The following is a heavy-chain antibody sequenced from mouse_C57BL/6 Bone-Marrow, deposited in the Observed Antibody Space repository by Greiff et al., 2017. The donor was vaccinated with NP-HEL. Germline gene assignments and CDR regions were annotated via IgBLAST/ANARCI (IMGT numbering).Heavy chain of an antibody. CDR3: ARSFKLGDAMDY. Sequence: VKLMESGTELVKPGASVKLSCKASGYTFTSYWMHWVKQRPGQGLEWIGNINPSNGGTNYNEKFKSKATLTVDKSSSTAYMQLSSLTSEDSAVYYCARSFKLGDAMDYWGQGTSVTVSS. V-gene: IGHV1-53*01. D-gene: IGHD4-1*01. CDR1: GYTFTSYW. J-gene: IGHJ4*01. CDR2: INPSNGGT.